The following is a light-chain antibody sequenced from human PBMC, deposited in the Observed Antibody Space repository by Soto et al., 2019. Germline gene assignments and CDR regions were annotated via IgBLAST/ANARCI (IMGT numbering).Light chain of an antibody. CDR2: GAS. V-gene: IGKV1-33*01. J-gene: IGKJ4*01. Sequence: DIQMTQSPSSLSASVGDRVTITCQASQDIRKYLNWYQQKAGRAPKLLIYGASNLETGVPSRFSGSGYGTDFTFTISSLQPEDIATYYCLQESNYPLTFGGGTKVEIK. CDR3: LQESNYPLT. CDR1: QDIRKY.